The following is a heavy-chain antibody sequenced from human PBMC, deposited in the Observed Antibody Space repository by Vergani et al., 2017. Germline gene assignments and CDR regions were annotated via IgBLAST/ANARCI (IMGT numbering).Heavy chain of an antibody. CDR2: IYTSGST. J-gene: IGHJ2*01. V-gene: IGHV4-61*02. Sequence: QVQLQESGPGLVKPSQTLSLTCTVPGGSISSGSYYWSWLRQPAGKGLEWIGRIYTSGSTNYNPSLKIRVTISVDTSKNQFSLKLSSVTAADTAVYYCARDRGYYDSSGYLIYWYFDLWGRGTLVTVSS. CDR3: ARDRGYYDSSGYLIYWYFDL. D-gene: IGHD3-22*01. CDR1: GGSISSGSYY.